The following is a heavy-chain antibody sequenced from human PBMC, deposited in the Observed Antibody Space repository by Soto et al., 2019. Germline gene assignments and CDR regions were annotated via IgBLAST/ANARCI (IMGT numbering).Heavy chain of an antibody. D-gene: IGHD3-22*01. V-gene: IGHV5-10-1*01. CDR1: GYSFARYW. J-gene: IGHJ4*02. Sequence: PGECLKSSCNGSGYSFARYWITWVRQKPGKGLEWMGRIDPSDSQTYYSPSFRGHVTISVTKSITTVFLQWSSLRASDTAMYYCARQIYDSDTGPNFQYYFDSWGQGTPVPVSS. CDR3: ARQIYDSDTGPNFQYYFDS. CDR2: IDPSDSQT.